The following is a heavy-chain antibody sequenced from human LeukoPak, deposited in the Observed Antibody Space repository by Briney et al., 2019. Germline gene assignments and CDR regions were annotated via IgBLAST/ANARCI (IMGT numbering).Heavy chain of an antibody. CDR2: INHSGST. V-gene: IGHV4-34*01. CDR3: ARGTSGRSSYYYGSGSYIWFDP. Sequence: NPSETLSLTCAVYGASFSDYSWSWIRQPPGEGLEWIGEINHSGSTNYNPSLKSRVTISVDASKNQFSLKLSSVTAADTAVYYCARGTSGRSSYYYGSGSYIWFDPWGQGTLVTVSS. CDR1: GASFSDYS. J-gene: IGHJ5*02. D-gene: IGHD3-10*01.